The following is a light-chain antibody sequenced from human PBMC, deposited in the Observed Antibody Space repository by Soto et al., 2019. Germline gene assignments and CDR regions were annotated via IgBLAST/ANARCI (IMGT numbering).Light chain of an antibody. J-gene: IGKJ1*01. CDR2: YAS. V-gene: IGKV1-5*01. CDR3: QQYNTHSGT. CDR1: QTVNAW. Sequence: DIQMTQSPSTLSASLGDRVTITCRASQTVNAWLAWYQHKPGKAPKPLIYYASILESGVPARFSGSGSGTEFILTISSLQPDDVGTYYCQQYNTHSGTFGQGTKVEIK.